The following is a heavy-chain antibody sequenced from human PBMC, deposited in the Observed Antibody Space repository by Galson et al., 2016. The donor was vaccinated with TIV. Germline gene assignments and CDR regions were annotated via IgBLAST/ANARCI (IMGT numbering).Heavy chain of an antibody. D-gene: IGHD2-21*01. CDR3: ARDRRHCGNECYLYYYYGMDV. Sequence: SLRLSCAASGLSVSSNYMSWVRQAPGKGLEWVSIISSGGSTNYVDSVKGRFTISRDSSKNTPFLQMNSLRADDTAVYYCARDRRHCGNECYLYYYYGMDVWGPGTTVTVSS. CDR1: GLSVSSNY. J-gene: IGHJ6*02. V-gene: IGHV3-66*02. CDR2: ISSGGST.